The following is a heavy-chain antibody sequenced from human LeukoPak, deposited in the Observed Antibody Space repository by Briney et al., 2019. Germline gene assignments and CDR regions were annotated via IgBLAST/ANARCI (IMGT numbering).Heavy chain of an antibody. CDR2: ISYDGSNK. Sequence: GGSLRLSCAASGFTFSSYGMHWVRQAPGKGLEWVAVISYDGSNKYYADSVKGRFTISRDNSKNTLYLQMNSLRAGDTAVYCCARGYVYSYDYWGQGIMVTVSS. J-gene: IGHJ4*02. CDR3: ARGYVYSYDY. V-gene: IGHV3-30*03. CDR1: GFTFSSYG. D-gene: IGHD3-16*01.